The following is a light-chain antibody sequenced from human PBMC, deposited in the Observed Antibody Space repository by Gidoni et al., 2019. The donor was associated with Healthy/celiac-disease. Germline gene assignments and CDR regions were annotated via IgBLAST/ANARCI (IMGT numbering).Light chain of an antibody. J-gene: IGKJ4*01. CDR2: DAS. CDR1: QSVSSY. CDR3: QRRSNWPPALT. Sequence: EIVLTQSPATLSLSPGERATLSCRASQSVSSYLAWYQQKPGQAPMLLIYDASNMATAIPARFSGSGSGTDFTLTISSLGPEDFAVYYCQRRSNWPPALTFGGGTKVEIK. V-gene: IGKV3-11*01.